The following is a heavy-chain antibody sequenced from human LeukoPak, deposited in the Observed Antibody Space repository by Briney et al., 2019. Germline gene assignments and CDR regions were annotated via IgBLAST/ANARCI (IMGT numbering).Heavy chain of an antibody. D-gene: IGHD6-6*01. CDR3: AKDPCIAASGLDY. CDR2: IRYDGSNK. Sequence: PGGSLRLSCAASGFTFSSYGMHWVRQAPGKGLEWVAFIRYDGSNKYYADSVKGRFTISRDNSKNTLYLQMNSLRAEDTAVYYCAKDPCIAASGLDYWGQGTLVTVSS. J-gene: IGHJ4*02. CDR1: GFTFSSYG. V-gene: IGHV3-30*02.